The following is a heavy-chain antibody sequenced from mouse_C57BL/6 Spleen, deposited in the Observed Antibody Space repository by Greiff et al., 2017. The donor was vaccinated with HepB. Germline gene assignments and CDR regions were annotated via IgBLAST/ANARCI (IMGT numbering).Heavy chain of an antibody. CDR3: ARSGIYYGSSYHFFAY. CDR1: GYAFSSYW. D-gene: IGHD1-1*01. J-gene: IGHJ3*01. Sequence: QVHVKQSGAELVKPGASVKISCKASGYAFSSYWMNWVKQRPGKGLEWIGQIYPGDGDTNYNGKFKGKATLTADKSSSTAYMQLSSLTSEDSAVYFCARSGIYYGSSYHFFAYWGQGTLVTVSA. V-gene: IGHV1-80*01. CDR2: IYPGDGDT.